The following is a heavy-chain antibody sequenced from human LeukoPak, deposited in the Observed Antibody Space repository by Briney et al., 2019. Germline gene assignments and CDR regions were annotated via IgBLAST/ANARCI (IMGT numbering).Heavy chain of an antibody. J-gene: IGHJ6*02. CDR1: GGSISSYY. Sequence: SETLSLTCTVSGGSISSYYWSWIRQPPGKGLEWIGYIYYSGSTNYNPFLKSRLTISVDTSKNPFSLKPRSVTAADTAVYYCARLSTDIVVVPAESLDYYYGMDVWGQGTTVTVSS. V-gene: IGHV4-59*08. D-gene: IGHD2-2*01. CDR3: ARLSTDIVVVPAESLDYYYGMDV. CDR2: IYYSGST.